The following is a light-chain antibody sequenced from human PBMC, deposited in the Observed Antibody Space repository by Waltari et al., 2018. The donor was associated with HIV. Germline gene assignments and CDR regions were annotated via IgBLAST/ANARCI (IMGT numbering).Light chain of an antibody. V-gene: IGKV1-5*03. CDR1: QRLSSW. J-gene: IGKJ2*01. CDR2: KAS. Sequence: DLQMTQPPSTLPASVGVRVTVTCRASQRLSSWLAWYQQKPGKAPNLMIYKASSLESGVPSRFSGSGSGTEFTLTISSLQPDDFATYYCQQYNSYPYTFGQGTKLEIK. CDR3: QQYNSYPYT.